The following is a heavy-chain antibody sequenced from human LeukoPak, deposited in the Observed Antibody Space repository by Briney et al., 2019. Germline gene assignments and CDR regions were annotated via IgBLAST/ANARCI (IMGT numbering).Heavy chain of an antibody. Sequence: PGGSLSLSCAASGFTFRNYGMHWVRQAPGKGLEWVAVIWYDGSNKYYTDSVKGRFTISRDNSKNTLYLQVNSLRAEDTAVYYCARGGCGNVDCYPGYAFDIWGQGTMVTVSS. V-gene: IGHV3-33*01. D-gene: IGHD2-21*02. CDR1: GFTFRNYG. CDR3: ARGGCGNVDCYPGYAFDI. CDR2: IWYDGSNK. J-gene: IGHJ3*02.